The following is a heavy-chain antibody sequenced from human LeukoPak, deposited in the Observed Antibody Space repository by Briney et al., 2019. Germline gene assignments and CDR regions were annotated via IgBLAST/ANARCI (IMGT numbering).Heavy chain of an antibody. V-gene: IGHV1-69*13. CDR3: ARSRSRGQWPTGT. CDR2: IIPIFGTA. D-gene: IGHD6-19*01. Sequence: SVKVSCKASGGTFSSYAISWVRQAPGQGLEWMGGIIPIFGTANYAQKFQGRVTITADESTSTAYMELSSLRSEDTAVYYCARSRSRGQWPTGTWGQGTLVTVSS. CDR1: GGTFSSYA. J-gene: IGHJ5*02.